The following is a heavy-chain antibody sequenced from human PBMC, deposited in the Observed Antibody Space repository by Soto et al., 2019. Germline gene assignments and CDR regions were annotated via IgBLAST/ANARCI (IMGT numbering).Heavy chain of an antibody. CDR3: ARSIRGPRRFNGMDV. V-gene: IGHV2-70*13. Sequence: SGPTLVNPTETLTLTCTFSGFSLTSPGMCVSWIRQSPGKALEWLALIERDDDDKYYSTSLKTRLTISKDTRKNQVVLTMANMEPADTATYYCARSIRGPRRFNGMDVWGQGTTVTAP. CDR2: IERDDDDK. CDR1: GFSLTSPGMC. D-gene: IGHD1-20*01. J-gene: IGHJ6*02.